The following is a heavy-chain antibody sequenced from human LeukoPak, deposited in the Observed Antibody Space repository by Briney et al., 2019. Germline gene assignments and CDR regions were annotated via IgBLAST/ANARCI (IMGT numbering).Heavy chain of an antibody. CDR2: IYYSGST. CDR1: GGSISSGDYY. D-gene: IGHD4-11*01. CDR3: AREEEVTRIFDY. J-gene: IGHJ4*02. V-gene: IGHV4-30-4*08. Sequence: SQTLSLTCTVSGGSISSGDYYWSWIRQPPGKGLEWIGYIYYSGSTYYNPSLKSRVTVSVDTSKNQFSLKLSSVTAADTAVYYCAREEEVTRIFDYWGQGTLVTVSS.